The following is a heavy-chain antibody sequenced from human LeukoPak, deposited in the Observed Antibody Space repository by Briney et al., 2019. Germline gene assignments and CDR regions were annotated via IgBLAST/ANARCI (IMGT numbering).Heavy chain of an antibody. CDR1: GGSISSGRYY. J-gene: IGHJ4*02. Sequence: PSQTLSLTCTVSGGSISSGRYYWSWIRQPAGKGLEWIGRFFTSGSTNYNPSLKSRVTMSVDMSKNQFSLKLRSVTAADTAVYYCARDVVAARGSFDYWGQGTLVTVSS. CDR2: FFTSGST. CDR3: ARDVVAARGSFDY. V-gene: IGHV4-61*02. D-gene: IGHD2-2*01.